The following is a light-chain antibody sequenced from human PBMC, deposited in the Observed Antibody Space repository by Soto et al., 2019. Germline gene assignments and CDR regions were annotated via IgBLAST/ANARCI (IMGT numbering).Light chain of an antibody. CDR1: QSISSW. CDR2: KAS. Sequence: DIQMTQSPSTLSASVGDRVTITCRASQSISSWLAWYQQKPGKAPNLLIYKASSLQSGVPSRFSGSGSGTEFTLTISSLQPDDFATYYFQQYDTYPWTFGQGTEVEIK. CDR3: QQYDTYPWT. V-gene: IGKV1-5*03. J-gene: IGKJ1*01.